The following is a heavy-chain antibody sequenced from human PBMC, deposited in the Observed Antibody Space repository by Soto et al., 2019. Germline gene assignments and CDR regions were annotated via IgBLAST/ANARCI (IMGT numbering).Heavy chain of an antibody. CDR3: ARAAAGQPYYYYYYYMDV. CDR2: MNPNSGNT. V-gene: IGHV1-8*01. D-gene: IGHD6-13*01. Sequence: QVQLVQSGAEVKKPGASVKVSCKASGYTFTSYDINWVRQATGQGLEWMGWMNPNSGNTGYAQKFQGRVTMTRNTSISTAYMGLSSLRSEDTAVYYCARAAAGQPYYYYYYYMDVWGKGTTVTVSS. J-gene: IGHJ6*03. CDR1: GYTFTSYD.